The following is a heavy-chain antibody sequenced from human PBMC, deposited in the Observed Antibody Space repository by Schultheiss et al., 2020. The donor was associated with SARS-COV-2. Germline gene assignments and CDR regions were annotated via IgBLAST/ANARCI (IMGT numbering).Heavy chain of an antibody. CDR3: ARDRVAAAAYHYYYGMDV. Sequence: ASVKVSCKASGYTFTGYYMHWVRQAPGQGLEWMGIINPSGGSTSYAQKFQGRVTMTRDTSTSTAYMELSSLRSDDTAVYYCARDRVAAAAYHYYYGMDVWGQGTTVTVSS. D-gene: IGHD6-13*01. J-gene: IGHJ6*02. V-gene: IGHV1-46*01. CDR1: GYTFTGYY. CDR2: INPSGGST.